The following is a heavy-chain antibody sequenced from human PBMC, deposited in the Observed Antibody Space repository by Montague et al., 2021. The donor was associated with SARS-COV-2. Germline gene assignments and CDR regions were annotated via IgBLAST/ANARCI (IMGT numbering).Heavy chain of an antibody. CDR1: GGSISNNS. V-gene: IGHV4-4*07. CDR3: ARESGYSSGWRYYYGMDV. J-gene: IGHJ6*02. CDR2: SYTRGRT. D-gene: IGHD6-19*01. Sequence: SETLSLTCTVSGGSISNNSGTGTGQPAGKGWDWIGGSYTRGRTPYIPSSKIPAPWSVDTSKNQFSLNVTSVTAADTAIYYCARESGYSSGWRYYYGMDVWGQGTTVTVS.